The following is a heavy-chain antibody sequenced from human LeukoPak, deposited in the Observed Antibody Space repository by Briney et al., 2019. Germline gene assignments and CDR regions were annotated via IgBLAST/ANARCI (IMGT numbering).Heavy chain of an antibody. J-gene: IGHJ4*02. Sequence: GGSLRLSCAASGFTFSSYAMSWVRQAPGKGLEWVSAISGSGGSTYYADSVKGRFTISRDNSKNTLYLQMNSLRAEDTAVYYCARDNIYGSGSYFDYWGQGTLVTVSS. V-gene: IGHV3-23*01. D-gene: IGHD3-10*01. CDR3: ARDNIYGSGSYFDY. CDR1: GFTFSSYA. CDR2: ISGSGGST.